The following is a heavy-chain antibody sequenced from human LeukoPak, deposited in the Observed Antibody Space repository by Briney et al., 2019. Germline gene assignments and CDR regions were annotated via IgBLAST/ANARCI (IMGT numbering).Heavy chain of an antibody. Sequence: PGGSLRLSCAASGFTFSSYSMNWVRQAPGKGLEWVSYISSSSSTMYYAASVKGRFSTSRDNAQNSLYLQMNSLRAEDTAVYYCAKDLVSNKGIVGANFDYWGQGTLVTVSS. CDR3: AKDLVSNKGIVGANFDY. J-gene: IGHJ4*02. D-gene: IGHD1-26*01. CDR2: ISSSSSTM. CDR1: GFTFSSYS. V-gene: IGHV3-48*01.